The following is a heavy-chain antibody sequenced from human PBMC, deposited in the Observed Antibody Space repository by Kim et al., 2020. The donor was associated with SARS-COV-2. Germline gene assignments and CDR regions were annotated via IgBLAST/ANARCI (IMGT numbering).Heavy chain of an antibody. D-gene: IGHD3-16*01. CDR3: ARALGGYYLDY. Sequence: NYNPSLKSRVTMSVDTSKNQFSLKVNSVTAADTAVYYCARALGGYYLDYWGQGTLVTVSS. J-gene: IGHJ4*02. V-gene: IGHV4-4*07.